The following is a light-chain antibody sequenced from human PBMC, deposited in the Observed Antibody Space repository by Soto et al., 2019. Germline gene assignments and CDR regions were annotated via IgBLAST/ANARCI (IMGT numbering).Light chain of an antibody. J-gene: IGLJ2*01. CDR2: DVS. V-gene: IGLV2-14*01. Sequence: QSALTQPASVSGSPGQSITISCTGTINDVGSYKYVSWYQVHPGRAPKLIIYDVSNRPSGVSLRFSGSKSGNTATLTISGLQAEDEADYYCSSYTTISTLLFGGGTKVTVL. CDR3: SSYTTISTLL. CDR1: INDVGSYKY.